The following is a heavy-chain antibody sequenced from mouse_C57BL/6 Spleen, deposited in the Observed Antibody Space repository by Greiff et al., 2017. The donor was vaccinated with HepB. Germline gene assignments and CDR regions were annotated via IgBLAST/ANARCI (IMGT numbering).Heavy chain of an antibody. CDR2: IDPSDSET. CDR1: GYTFTSYW. V-gene: IGHV1-52*01. CDR3: ARRGYYYGSSYKYFDV. J-gene: IGHJ1*03. D-gene: IGHD1-1*01. Sequence: VQLQQSGAELVRPGSSVKLSCKASGYTFTSYWMHWVKQRPIQGLEWIGNIDPSDSETHYNQKFQDKATLTVDKSSSTAYMQLSSLTSEDSAVYYCARRGYYYGSSYKYFDVWGTGTTVTVSS.